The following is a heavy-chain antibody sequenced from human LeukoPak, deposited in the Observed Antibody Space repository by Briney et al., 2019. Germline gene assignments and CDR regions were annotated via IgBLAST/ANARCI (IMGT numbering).Heavy chain of an antibody. CDR1: GYTSTSYG. CDR3: ARDQGRKTGTVD. D-gene: IGHD1-1*01. CDR2: ISAYNGNT. J-gene: IGHJ4*02. V-gene: IGHV1-18*01. Sequence: ASVKVSCKASGYTSTSYGVSRVRQAPGQGLEWMGWISAYNGNTNYAQKLQGRVTMTTDTSTSTAYMELRSLRSDDTAVYYCARDQGRKTGTVDWGQGTLVTVSS.